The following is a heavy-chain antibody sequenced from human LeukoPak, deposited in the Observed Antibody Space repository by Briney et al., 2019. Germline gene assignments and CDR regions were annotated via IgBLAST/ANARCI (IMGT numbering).Heavy chain of an antibody. CDR3: ARDHLHSSSWYIPNYYYYYYMDV. D-gene: IGHD6-13*01. CDR2: IYHSGST. J-gene: IGHJ6*03. Sequence: SETLSLTCAVSGGSISSSNWWSWVRQPPGKGLEWIGEIYHSGSTNYNPSLKSRVTMSVDTSKNQFSLKLSSVTAADTAVYYCARDHLHSSSWYIPNYYYYYYMDVWGKGTTVTISS. V-gene: IGHV4-4*02. CDR1: GGSISSSNW.